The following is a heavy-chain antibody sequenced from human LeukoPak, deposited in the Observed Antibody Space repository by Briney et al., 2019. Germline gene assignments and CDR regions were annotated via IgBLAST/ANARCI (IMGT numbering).Heavy chain of an antibody. CDR1: GYTLTSYD. D-gene: IGHD3-3*01. V-gene: IGHV1-8*03. CDR3: ARAGEYYDFWSGPRGGWFDP. J-gene: IGHJ5*02. Sequence: ASVKVSCKASGYTLTSYDINWVRQATGQGLEWMGWMNPNSGNTGYAQKSQGRVTITRNTSISTAYMELSSLRSEDTAVYYCARAGEYYDFWSGPRGGWFDPWGQGTLVTVSS. CDR2: MNPNSGNT.